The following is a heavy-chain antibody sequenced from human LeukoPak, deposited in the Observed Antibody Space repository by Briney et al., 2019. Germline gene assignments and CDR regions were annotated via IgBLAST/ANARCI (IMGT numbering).Heavy chain of an antibody. D-gene: IGHD3-10*01. J-gene: IGHJ6*02. CDR3: ARDNRIRMVRGVIRPGMDV. Sequence: GGSLRLSCAASGFTFSSYSMNWVRQAPGKGLEWVSSISSSSYIYYADSVKGRFTISRDNAKTSLYLQMNSLRAEDTAVYYCARDNRIRMVRGVIRPGMDVWGQGTTVTVSS. CDR1: GFTFSSYS. CDR2: ISSSSYI. V-gene: IGHV3-21*01.